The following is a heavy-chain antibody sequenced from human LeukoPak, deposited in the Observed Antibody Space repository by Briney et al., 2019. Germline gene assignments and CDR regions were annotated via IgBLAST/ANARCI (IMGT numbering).Heavy chain of an antibody. CDR3: ARAYYDISNYYYYMDV. CDR1: GGSISSSSHY. Sequence: PSETLSLTCTVSGGSISSSSHYWGWIRQPPGKGLEWIGSIYYSGSTYYNPSLKSRVTISVDTSKNQFSLKLRSVTAADTAVYYCARAYYDISNYYYYMDVWGKGTTVTISS. V-gene: IGHV4-39*07. D-gene: IGHD3-9*01. J-gene: IGHJ6*03. CDR2: IYYSGST.